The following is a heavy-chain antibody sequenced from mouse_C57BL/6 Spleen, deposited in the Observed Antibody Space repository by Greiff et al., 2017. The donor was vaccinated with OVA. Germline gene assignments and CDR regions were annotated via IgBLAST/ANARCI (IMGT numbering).Heavy chain of an antibody. CDR1: GFTFSDYG. J-gene: IGHJ4*01. CDR3: ARGSYAMDY. Sequence: EVKLMESGGGLVKPGGSLKLSCAASGFTFSDYGMHWVRQAPEQGLEWVAYISRGSSTIYYADTVKGRYTISRDNAKNTLFLQMTSLRSEDRAMYYCARGSYAMDYWGQGTSVTVSS. V-gene: IGHV5-17*01. CDR2: ISRGSSTI.